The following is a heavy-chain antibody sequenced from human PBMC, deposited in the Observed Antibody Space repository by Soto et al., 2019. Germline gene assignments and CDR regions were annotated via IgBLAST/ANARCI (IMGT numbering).Heavy chain of an antibody. V-gene: IGHV3-15*01. CDR1: GFMFSSAW. Sequence: EVQMVQSGGELVKPGGSLRLSCVTSGFMFSSAWMSWVRQAPGKGLEWVARIKSKGDGGARDYAAPVKGRFTISRDDSKNTVYLQMNSLRAEDTAVYYCVEGWNDFWGQGTLVTVSS. CDR3: VEGWNDF. CDR2: IKSKGDGGAR. J-gene: IGHJ4*02. D-gene: IGHD1-1*01.